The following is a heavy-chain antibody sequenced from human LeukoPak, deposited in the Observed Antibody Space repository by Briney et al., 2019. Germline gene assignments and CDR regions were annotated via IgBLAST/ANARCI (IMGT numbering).Heavy chain of an antibody. CDR2: ISAYNGNT. D-gene: IGHD5-12*01. CDR3: AREVADIVATIGAFDI. CDR1: GYTFTSYG. Sequence: GASVKVSCKASGYTFTSYGISWVRQAPGQGLEWMGWISAYNGNTNYAQKLQGRVTMTTDTSTSTAYMELRSLRSDDTAVYYCAREVADIVATIGAFDIWGQGTMVTVSS. V-gene: IGHV1-18*01. J-gene: IGHJ3*02.